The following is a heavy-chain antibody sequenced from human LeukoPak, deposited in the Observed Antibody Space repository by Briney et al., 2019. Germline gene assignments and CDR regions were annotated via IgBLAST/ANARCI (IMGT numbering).Heavy chain of an antibody. D-gene: IGHD3-22*01. Sequence: ASVKVSCKASGYTFTSYGISWMRQAPGQGLEWMGWISAYNGNTNYAQKLQGRVTMTTDTSTSTAYMELRSLRSDDTAVYYCATTLNYYDSSGYYYVSPYYFDYWGQGTLVTVSS. CDR1: GYTFTSYG. J-gene: IGHJ4*02. CDR2: ISAYNGNT. V-gene: IGHV1-18*01. CDR3: ATTLNYYDSSGYYYVSPYYFDY.